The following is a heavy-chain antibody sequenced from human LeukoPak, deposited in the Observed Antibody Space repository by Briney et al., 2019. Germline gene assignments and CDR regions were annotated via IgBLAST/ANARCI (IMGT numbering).Heavy chain of an antibody. D-gene: IGHD3-22*01. J-gene: IGHJ1*01. V-gene: IGHV3-48*03. CDR2: ISSSGSTI. CDR3: AREVEEDYYDSSGPEY. Sequence: PGGSLRLSCAASGFTFSSYEKNWVRQAPGKGLEWVSYISSSGSTIYYADSVKGRFTISRDNAKNSLYLQMNSLRAEDTAVYYCAREVEEDYYDSSGPEYWGQGPLVTVSS. CDR1: GFTFSSYE.